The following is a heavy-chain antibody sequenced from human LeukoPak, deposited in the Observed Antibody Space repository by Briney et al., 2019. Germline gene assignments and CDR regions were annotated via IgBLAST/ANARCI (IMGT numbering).Heavy chain of an antibody. D-gene: IGHD6-19*01. CDR3: AKDNRRHYTSGPNPDSLH. V-gene: IGHV3-9*01. CDR1: GFIFNNYA. CDR2: ISWNSGSI. J-gene: IGHJ4*02. Sequence: GGSLRLSCAGSGFIFNNYAMHWVRQPPGKGLEWVSGISWNSGSIDYADSVKGRFTISRDNAKNSLHLQMNSLRVEDTAFYYCAKDNRRHYTSGPNPDSLHWGQGALVTVSS.